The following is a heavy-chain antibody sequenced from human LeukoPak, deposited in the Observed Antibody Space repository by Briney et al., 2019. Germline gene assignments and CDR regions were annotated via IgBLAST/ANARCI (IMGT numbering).Heavy chain of an antibody. J-gene: IGHJ3*02. CDR3: ARDNSHSSIYSTRGNAFDI. Sequence: GGSLRLSCTVSGFTFSNYPMHWVRQAPGKGLEWVAVISSDGNNKYYADSVKGRFTISRDNSKNTLYLQMNSLRAEDTAVYYCARDNSHSSIYSTRGNAFDIWGQGTLVAVSS. CDR2: ISSDGNNK. D-gene: IGHD6-13*01. CDR1: GFTFSNYP. V-gene: IGHV3-30-3*01.